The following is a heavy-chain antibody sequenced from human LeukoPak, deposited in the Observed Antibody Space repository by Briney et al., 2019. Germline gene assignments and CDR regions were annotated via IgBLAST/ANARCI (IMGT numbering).Heavy chain of an antibody. J-gene: IGHJ6*03. D-gene: IGHD5-18*01. V-gene: IGHV1-18*01. CDR3: ARGPGIQLWRFDYYYMGV. CDR2: ISAYNGNT. CDR1: GYTFTSYG. Sequence: ASVKVSCKASGYTFTSYGISWVRQAPGQGLEWMGWISAYNGNTNYAQKLQGRVTMTTDTSTSTAYMELRSLRSDDTAVYYCARGPGIQLWRFDYYYMGVWGKGTTVTVSS.